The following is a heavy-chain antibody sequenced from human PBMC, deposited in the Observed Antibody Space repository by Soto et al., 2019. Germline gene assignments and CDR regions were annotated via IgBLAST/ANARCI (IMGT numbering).Heavy chain of an antibody. CDR2: IYYSGST. Sequence: QVQLQESGPGLVKPPQTLSLTCTVSGGSISSGDYYWSWIRQPPGKGLEWIGYIYYSGSTYYNPSLKNRITISVGTPKNQLSLKLSSVTAADTAVYYCARAFDDSSGYYGGLGYWGQGTLVTVSS. V-gene: IGHV4-30-4*01. D-gene: IGHD3-22*01. CDR3: ARAFDDSSGYYGGLGY. J-gene: IGHJ4*02. CDR1: GGSISSGDYY.